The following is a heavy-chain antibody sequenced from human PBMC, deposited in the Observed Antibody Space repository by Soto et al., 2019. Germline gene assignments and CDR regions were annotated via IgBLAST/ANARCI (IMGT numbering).Heavy chain of an antibody. V-gene: IGHV3-9*01. J-gene: IGHJ4*02. CDR1: GFTFDDYA. D-gene: IGHD4-4*01. CDR2: IRWNSGSI. Sequence: EVQLVESGGGLVQPGRSLRLSCAASGFTFDDYAMHWVRHAPGKGLEWVSGIRWNSGSIGYADSVKGRFTISRDNAKNSLYLQMNSLRAEDTALYYCAKENGRGDYRTYIPLLGNWGQGTLVTVSS. CDR3: AKENGRGDYRTYIPLLGN.